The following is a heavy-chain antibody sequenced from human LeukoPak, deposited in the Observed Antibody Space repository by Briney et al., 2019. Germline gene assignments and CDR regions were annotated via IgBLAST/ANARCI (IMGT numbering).Heavy chain of an antibody. Sequence: SQTLSLTCTVSGGSISSGDYYWSWIRQPPGKGLEWIGYIYYSGSTYYNPSLKSRVTISVDTSKNQFSLKLSSVTAADTAVYYCAGGSVDFCSSTSCPVYYFDYWGQGTLVTVSS. CDR2: IYYSGST. D-gene: IGHD2-2*01. J-gene: IGHJ4*02. CDR3: AGGSVDFCSSTSCPVYYFDY. V-gene: IGHV4-30-4*01. CDR1: GGSISSGDYY.